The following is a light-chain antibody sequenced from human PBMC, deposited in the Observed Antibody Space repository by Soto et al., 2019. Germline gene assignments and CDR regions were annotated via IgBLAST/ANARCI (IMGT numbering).Light chain of an antibody. CDR1: SSNIGSNY. CDR3: AAWDDSLSGVG. V-gene: IGLV1-47*01. Sequence: QSVLTQPPSASGTPGQRVTISCSGSSSNIGSNYVYWYHQLPGTAPKLLIYSNNQRPSGVPDRFSGSKSGTSASLAISGLRSEDEAHYYCAAWDDSLSGVGFGGGTKLTVL. J-gene: IGLJ2*01. CDR2: SNN.